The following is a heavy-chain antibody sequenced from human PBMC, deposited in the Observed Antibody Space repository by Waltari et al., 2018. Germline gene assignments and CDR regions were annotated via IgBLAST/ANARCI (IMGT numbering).Heavy chain of an antibody. D-gene: IGHD5-12*01. J-gene: IGHJ4*02. Sequence: QVQLQQWGAGLLKPSETLSLTCAVSGGSFRGYYWGGIRQPPGKGLEWVGEINHSGRTNYNPSLKSRVTISVDTSKNQFSLKLSSVTAADTAVYYCARAKWLRYVDYWGQGTLVTVSS. CDR1: GGSFRGYY. CDR3: ARAKWLRYVDY. V-gene: IGHV4-34*01. CDR2: INHSGRT.